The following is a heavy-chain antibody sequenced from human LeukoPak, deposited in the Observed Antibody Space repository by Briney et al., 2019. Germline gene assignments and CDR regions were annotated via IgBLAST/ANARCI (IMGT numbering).Heavy chain of an antibody. CDR3: ARGPTISETGYFDY. V-gene: IGHV4-34*01. CDR2: INHRGDT. J-gene: IGHJ4*03. D-gene: IGHD1-1*01. CDR1: GGSFSSYY. Sequence: SETLSLTCAVYGGSFSSYYWSWIRQSPGKGLEWIAEINHRGDTNYNPSVKSRVTISVDTSKNQFSLKVTSLTAADTAVYYCARGPTISETGYFDYWGQGALVTVSS.